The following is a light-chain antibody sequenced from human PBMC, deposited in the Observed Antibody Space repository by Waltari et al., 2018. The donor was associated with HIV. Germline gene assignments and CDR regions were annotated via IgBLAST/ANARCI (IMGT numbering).Light chain of an antibody. CDR1: TLPKKY. Sequence: SYELTQPPSVSVSPGQTARITCSGDTLPKKYAHWYQQKSGQAPVLVIYEDIKRPSGIPERFSDSSSGTVAILTISGAQVEDEADYYCYSTESSGTHRVFGGGTKLTVL. CDR2: EDI. V-gene: IGLV3-10*01. J-gene: IGLJ3*02. CDR3: YSTESSGTHRV.